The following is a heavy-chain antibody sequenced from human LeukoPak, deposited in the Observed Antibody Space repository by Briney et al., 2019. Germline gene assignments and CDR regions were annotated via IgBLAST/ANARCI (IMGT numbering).Heavy chain of an antibody. CDR3: ARGGLRNWYFDL. V-gene: IGHV4-39*07. D-gene: IGHD5-12*01. J-gene: IGHJ2*01. Sequence: SETLSLTCIVSGGSISSSIYYWAWVRQPPGKGLEWIGTVFYNGATQYSPSLRSRVTISIDTSTNQFSLKLTSVTAADTALYYCARGGLRNWYFDLWGRGTLVTVSS. CDR1: GGSISSSIYY. CDR2: VFYNGAT.